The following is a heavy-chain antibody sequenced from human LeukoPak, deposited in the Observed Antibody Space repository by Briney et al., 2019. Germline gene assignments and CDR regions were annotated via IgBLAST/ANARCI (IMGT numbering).Heavy chain of an antibody. CDR1: GGSVSSGTYS. V-gene: IGHV4-30-2*01. Sequence: PSETLSLTCAVSGGSVSSGTYSWSWIRQPPGKGLEWIGYIYHSGSTYYNPSLESRVTISVDRSKNQFSLKLGSVTAADTAVYYCARALYDILTGYSDAFDIWSQGTMVTVSS. D-gene: IGHD3-9*01. CDR2: IYHSGST. CDR3: ARALYDILTGYSDAFDI. J-gene: IGHJ3*02.